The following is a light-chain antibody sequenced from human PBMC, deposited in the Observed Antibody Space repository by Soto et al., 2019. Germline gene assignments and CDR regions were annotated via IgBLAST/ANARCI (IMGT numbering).Light chain of an antibody. CDR1: QNIRSR. J-gene: IGKJ1*01. CDR2: DAS. CDR3: QQYHSYWT. Sequence: DFQMTQSPSTLSASVGDRVTITCRASQNIRSRLAWFQQKPGIAPKLLIYDASSLEIGVPQRFSGSGSGTEFTRTISSLQTDDFSTYYCQQYHSYWTFGKGTKVE. V-gene: IGKV1-5*01.